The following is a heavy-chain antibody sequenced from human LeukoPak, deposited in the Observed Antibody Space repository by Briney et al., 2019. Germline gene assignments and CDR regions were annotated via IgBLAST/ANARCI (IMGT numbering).Heavy chain of an antibody. J-gene: IGHJ4*02. V-gene: IGHV3-23*01. Sequence: PGRTLRLSCAASGFTFSSYGMHWVRQAPGKGLEWVSCLSGGGGTTYYPDSVKGRFTISRDKSKNTLYLQMNSLRAEDTAIYYCARVRLQPSYYFDFWGQGTLVTVSS. CDR2: LSGGGGTT. CDR3: ARVRLQPSYYFDF. CDR1: GFTFSSYG. D-gene: IGHD5-18*01.